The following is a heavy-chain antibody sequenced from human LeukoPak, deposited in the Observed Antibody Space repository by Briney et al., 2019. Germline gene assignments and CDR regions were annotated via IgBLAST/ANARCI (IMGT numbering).Heavy chain of an antibody. CDR3: ARGTTGDFDY. D-gene: IGHD4-17*01. J-gene: IGHJ4*02. V-gene: IGHV4-4*07. Sequence: TSETLSLTCSVSGGSINTYFWSWIRQPGGKGLEWLGRIYSSGRTDYNPSLKSRVTLSVDTSKDQCSLKLSSVTAADTAVYYCARGTTGDFDYWGQGILVTVSS. CDR1: GGSINTYF. CDR2: IYSSGRT.